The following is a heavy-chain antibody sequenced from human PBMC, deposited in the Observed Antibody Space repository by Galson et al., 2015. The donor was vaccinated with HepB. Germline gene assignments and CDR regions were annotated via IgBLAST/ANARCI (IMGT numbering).Heavy chain of an antibody. V-gene: IGHV3-7*03. CDR3: ARDYSPKFDTSGYYYDAFDT. CDR2: IKQDGSDK. CDR1: GFTFSSYW. D-gene: IGHD3-22*01. Sequence: SLRLSCAASGFTFSSYWMTWVRQAPGKGLEWVANIKQDGSDKHYVDSVKGRFTISRDNAKNSLYLQMNSLRAEDTAVYYCARDYSPKFDTSGYYYDAFDTWGQGTMVTVSS. J-gene: IGHJ3*02.